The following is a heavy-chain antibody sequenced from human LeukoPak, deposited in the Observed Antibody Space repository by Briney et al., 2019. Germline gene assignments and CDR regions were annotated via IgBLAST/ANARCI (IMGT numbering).Heavy chain of an antibody. CDR1: GYTFTSYY. CDR3: ARDKGGSYYPSNWFDP. V-gene: IGHV1-46*01. J-gene: IGHJ5*02. D-gene: IGHD1-26*01. CDR2: INPSGGST. Sequence: GASVKVSCKASGYTFTSYYMHWVRQAPGQGLEWMGIINPSGGSTSYAQKFQGRVTMTRDMSTCTVYMELSSLRSEDTAVYYCARDKGGSYYPSNWFDPWGQGTLVTVSS.